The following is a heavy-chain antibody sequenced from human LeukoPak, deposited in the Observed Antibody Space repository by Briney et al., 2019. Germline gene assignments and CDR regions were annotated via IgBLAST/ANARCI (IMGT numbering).Heavy chain of an antibody. CDR3: ARDRVGSPAVVGWFDP. CDR2: INPSGGST. D-gene: IGHD6-13*01. CDR1: GYTFTSYY. V-gene: IGHV1-46*01. J-gene: IGHJ5*02. Sequence: ASVKVSCKASGYTFTSYYMHWVRQAPGQGLEWMGIINPSGGSTSYAQKFQGRVTMTRDMSTSTVYMELSSLRSEDTAVYYCARDRVGSPAVVGWFDPWGQGTLVTVSS.